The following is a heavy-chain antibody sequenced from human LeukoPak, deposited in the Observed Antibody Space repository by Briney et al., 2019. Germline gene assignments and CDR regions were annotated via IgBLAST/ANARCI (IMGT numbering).Heavy chain of an antibody. J-gene: IGHJ4*02. Sequence: EWIGEIYHSGSTYYNPSLKSRVTISVDRSKNQFSLKLSSVTAADTAVYYCASGGTSSPTSYWGQGTLVTVSS. V-gene: IGHV4-4*02. CDR3: ASGGTSSPTSY. CDR2: IYHSGST. D-gene: IGHD3-16*01.